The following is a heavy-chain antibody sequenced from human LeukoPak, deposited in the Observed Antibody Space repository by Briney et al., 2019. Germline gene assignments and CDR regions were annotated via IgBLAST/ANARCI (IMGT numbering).Heavy chain of an antibody. CDR1: GFTFSSYA. V-gene: IGHV3-30*04. CDR2: ISYDGSNK. Sequence: GGSLRFSCAASGFTFSSYAMHWVRQAPGKGLEWVAVISYDGSNKYYADSVKGRFTISRDNSKNTLYLQMNSLRAEDTAVYYCARDRLHNLGTPAENYYYGMDVWGQGTTVTVSS. J-gene: IGHJ6*02. CDR3: ARDRLHNLGTPAENYYYGMDV. D-gene: IGHD1-1*01.